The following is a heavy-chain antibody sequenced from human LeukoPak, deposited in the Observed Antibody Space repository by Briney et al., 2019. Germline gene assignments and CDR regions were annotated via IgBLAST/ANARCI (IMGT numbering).Heavy chain of an antibody. Sequence: ASVKVSCKASGYTFTSYGISWVRQAPGQGLEWMGWISAYNGNTNYAQKLQGRVTMTTDTSTSTAYMELRSLRSDDTAVYYCARGPPKYSSSSPPDYWGQGTLVTVSS. D-gene: IGHD6-6*01. CDR2: ISAYNGNT. CDR1: GYTFTSYG. V-gene: IGHV1-18*01. J-gene: IGHJ4*02. CDR3: ARGPPKYSSSSPPDY.